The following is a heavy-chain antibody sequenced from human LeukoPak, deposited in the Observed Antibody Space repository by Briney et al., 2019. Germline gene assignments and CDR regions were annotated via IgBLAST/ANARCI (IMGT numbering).Heavy chain of an antibody. CDR3: VRSIANYGGRSHGVDAFDL. V-gene: IGHV3-7*01. D-gene: IGHD4-23*01. CDR2: IKQDGSEK. J-gene: IGHJ3*01. CDR1: GFTFSSSW. Sequence: PGGSLRLSCAASGFTFSSSWMSWVRQAPGKGLEWVANIKQDGSEKYYVDSVKGRFTISRDNAKNSLYLQMNSLRAEDTAVYYCVRSIANYGGRSHGVDAFDLWGQGTMVTVSS.